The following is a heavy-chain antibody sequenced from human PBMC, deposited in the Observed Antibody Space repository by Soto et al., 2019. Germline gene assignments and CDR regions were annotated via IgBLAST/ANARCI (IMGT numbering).Heavy chain of an antibody. CDR1: GGSTSSGGFY. V-gene: IGHV4-31*03. J-gene: IGHJ6*02. CDR3: ARNAYTYGMDV. Sequence: LTLTCTVSGGSTSSGGFYWSWIRQHPGKGLEWTGYIYYSGISYYNPSLKSRVSISLDTSRNQFSMTLNSVTAADTAVYYCARNAYTYGMDVWGQGATVTVSS. CDR2: IYYSGIS. D-gene: IGHD1-1*01.